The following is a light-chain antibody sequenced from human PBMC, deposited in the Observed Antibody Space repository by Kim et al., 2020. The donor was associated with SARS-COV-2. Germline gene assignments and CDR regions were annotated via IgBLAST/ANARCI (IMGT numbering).Light chain of an antibody. Sequence: SYELTQPPSVSVSPGQTASITCSGDKLGDKYACXYQQKPGQSPVVVIHQDSKRPSGIPERFSGSNSGNTATLTISGTQAMDEADYYCQAWDSRTVVFGGG. J-gene: IGLJ2*01. CDR1: KLGDKY. CDR3: QAWDSRTVV. CDR2: QDS. V-gene: IGLV3-1*01.